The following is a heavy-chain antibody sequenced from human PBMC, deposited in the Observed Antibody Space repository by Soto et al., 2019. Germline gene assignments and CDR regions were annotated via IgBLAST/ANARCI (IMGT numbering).Heavy chain of an antibody. CDR3: GLEPTGTGGFDY. CDR1: GHTFTGHH. Sequence: QVQLVQSGAEVKKPGASVKVSCKASGHTFTGHHMHWVRPAPGQGLEWMGYIDLYSDNTKYAQRFYGRVTATRDTSITTSCLELSGLTSYDTDVYYCGLEPTGTGGFDYWGQGTLVNVSS. V-gene: IGHV1-2*02. CDR2: IDLYSDNT. J-gene: IGHJ4*02. D-gene: IGHD4-17*01.